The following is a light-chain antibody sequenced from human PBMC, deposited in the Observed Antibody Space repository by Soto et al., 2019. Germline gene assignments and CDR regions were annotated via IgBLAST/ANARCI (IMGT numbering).Light chain of an antibody. CDR2: GAS. J-gene: IGKJ4*01. V-gene: IGKV3-20*01. CDR3: QQYGSSPFP. Sequence: EIVLTQSPGTLSLSPGERATLSCRASQSVSSSYLAWYQQKPGQAPRLLIYGASSRATGIPDRFSGSGSGTDFTLTISRLEPEDFACYYCQQYGSSPFPFGGGTKVEIK. CDR1: QSVSSSY.